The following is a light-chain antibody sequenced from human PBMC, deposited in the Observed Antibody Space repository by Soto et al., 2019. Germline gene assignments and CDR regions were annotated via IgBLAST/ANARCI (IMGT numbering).Light chain of an antibody. V-gene: IGLV1-40*01. CDR3: QAYDYSLTASV. J-gene: IGLJ3*02. CDR2: GNR. CDR1: SSNLGAGYD. Sequence: QPVLTQPPSVSGAPGQRVTISCSGNSSNLGAGYDVHWYQQLPGAAPKLVIFGNRNRPSGVPERFSGSKSGTSASLAITGLQAEDEADYYRQAYDYSLTASVFGGGTKLTVL.